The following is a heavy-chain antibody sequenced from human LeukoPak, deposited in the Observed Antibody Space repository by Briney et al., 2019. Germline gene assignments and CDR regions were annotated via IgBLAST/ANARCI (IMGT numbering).Heavy chain of an antibody. Sequence: GVSLRLSCAASGFTVSSSYMSWVRQAPGKGLEWVSAFGGDGRSTYYADSVKGRFTISRDNSKNTLYLQMSSLRAEDTAIYYCAKDWRDYGDFHAFDIWGQGTMVTVSS. CDR1: GFTVSSSY. CDR3: AKDWRDYGDFHAFDI. J-gene: IGHJ3*02. V-gene: IGHV3-23*01. D-gene: IGHD4-17*01. CDR2: FGGDGRST.